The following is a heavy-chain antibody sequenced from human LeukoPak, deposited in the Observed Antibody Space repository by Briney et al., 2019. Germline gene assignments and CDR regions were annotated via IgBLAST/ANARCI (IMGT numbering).Heavy chain of an antibody. V-gene: IGHV3-30*18. CDR1: GFTFSSYG. CDR2: ISYDGSNK. CDR3: AKVGGIVGATPAPY. D-gene: IGHD1-26*01. J-gene: IGHJ4*02. Sequence: PGRSLRLSCAASGFTFSSYGMHWVRQAPGNGLEWVAVISYDGSNKYYADSVKGRFTISRNNSKNTLYMQMNSLRAEDTAVYYCAKVGGIVGATPAPYWGEGTLVTVSS.